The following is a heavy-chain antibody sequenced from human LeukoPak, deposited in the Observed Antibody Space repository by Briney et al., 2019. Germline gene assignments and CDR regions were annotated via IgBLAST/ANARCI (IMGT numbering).Heavy chain of an antibody. Sequence: ASVKVSCKASGGTFSSYAISWVRQAPGQGLEWMGIINPSGDSTTYAQKFQGRVTLTRDTSTSTVHMELSSLKSDDTAIYYCAREVDCSGDTCYSRYFDYWGQGTLVTVSS. J-gene: IGHJ4*02. CDR2: INPSGDST. CDR1: GGTFSSYA. CDR3: AREVDCSGDTCYSRYFDY. D-gene: IGHD2-15*01. V-gene: IGHV1-46*01.